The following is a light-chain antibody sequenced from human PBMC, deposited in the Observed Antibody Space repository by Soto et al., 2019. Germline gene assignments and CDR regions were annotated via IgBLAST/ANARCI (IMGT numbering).Light chain of an antibody. CDR2: GAS. J-gene: IGKJ5*01. CDR3: QQLNSYPPLT. V-gene: IGKV3-15*01. CDR1: QSVSSN. Sequence: EIVLRQSPGTLSLSPGERATLSCRASQSVSSNLAWYQQKPGQAPRLLMYGASTGATGIPARFSGSGSGTDFTLTISRLEPEDFATYYCQQLNSYPPLTFGQGTRLEI.